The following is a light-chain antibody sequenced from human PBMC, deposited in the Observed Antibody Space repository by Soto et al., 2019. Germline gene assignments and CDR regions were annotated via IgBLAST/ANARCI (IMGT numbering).Light chain of an antibody. CDR1: NSNIGAGYD. Sequence: QSVLTQPPSVSGAPGQRVTISCTGSNSNIGAGYDVHWYLQLPGTAPKLILYTNNNRPSGVPDRFSGSKSGTSASLAITGLQAEDEADYYCQSYDSRLSSYVFGTGTKLTVL. J-gene: IGLJ1*01. V-gene: IGLV1-40*01. CDR2: TNN. CDR3: QSYDSRLSSYV.